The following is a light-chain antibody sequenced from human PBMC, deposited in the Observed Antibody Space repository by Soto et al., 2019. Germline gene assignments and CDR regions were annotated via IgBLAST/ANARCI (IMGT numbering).Light chain of an antibody. CDR2: EVT. CDR3: CSYAGSSLLV. CDR1: SSDVGSYNL. V-gene: IGLV2-23*02. Sequence: QSALTQPASVSGSPGQSITISCTGTSSDVGSYNLVSWYQHLPGKAPKPIIYEVTERPSGISSRFSGSKSGNTASLTISGLQGEDEAYYYCCSYAGSSLLVFGGGTKLTVL. J-gene: IGLJ3*02.